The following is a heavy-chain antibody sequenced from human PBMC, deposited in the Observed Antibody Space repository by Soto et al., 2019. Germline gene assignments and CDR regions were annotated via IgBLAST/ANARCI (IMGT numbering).Heavy chain of an antibody. CDR2: IDPGDSST. CDR3: ASNIGYCSGGSCYSYSGMDV. CDR1: GYSFTTYW. Sequence: ESLKISCEISGYSFTTYWISWLRQMPGKGLEWMGRIDPGDSSTNYSPSFQGHVTISADKSISTAYLQWSSLKASDTAMYYCASNIGYCSGGSCYSYSGMDVWGQGTTVTVSS. J-gene: IGHJ6*02. D-gene: IGHD2-15*01. V-gene: IGHV5-10-1*01.